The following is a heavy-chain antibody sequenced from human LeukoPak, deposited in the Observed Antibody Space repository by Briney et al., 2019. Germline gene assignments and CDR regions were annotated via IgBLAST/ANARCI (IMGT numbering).Heavy chain of an antibody. CDR2: IWYDGGNK. D-gene: IGHD3-16*01. CDR1: GFTFSSYG. CDR3: ARTRLGGVDAFDI. J-gene: IGHJ3*02. V-gene: IGHV3-33*01. Sequence: PGGSLRLSCAASGFTFSSYGMHWVRQAPGKGLEWVAVIWYDGGNKYYADSVKGRFTISRDNSKNTLHLQMNSLRGEDTAVYYCARTRLGGVDAFDIWGQGTMVTVSS.